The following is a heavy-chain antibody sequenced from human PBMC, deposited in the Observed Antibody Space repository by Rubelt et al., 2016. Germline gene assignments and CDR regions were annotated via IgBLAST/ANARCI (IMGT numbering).Heavy chain of an antibody. CDR1: GYTFTSYY. Sequence: VKVSCKASGYTFTSYYMHWVRQAPGQGLEWMGWINPNSGGTNYAQKFQGWVTMTRDTSISTAYMELSRLRSDDTAVYYCARGGIAAAGPGGNYGMDVWGQGTTVTVSS. V-gene: IGHV1-2*04. D-gene: IGHD6-13*01. CDR3: ARGGIAAAGPGGNYGMDV. J-gene: IGHJ6*02. CDR2: INPNSGGT.